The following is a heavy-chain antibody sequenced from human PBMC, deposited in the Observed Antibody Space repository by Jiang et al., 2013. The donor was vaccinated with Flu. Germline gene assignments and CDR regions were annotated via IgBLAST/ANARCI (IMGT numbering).Heavy chain of an antibody. CDR1: GGSISSGVYY. Sequence: GPGLVKPSQTLSLTCTVSGGSISSGVYYWSWIRQSAGRGLECIGRIDASGTTDYNPSLKSRVTISIDTSKNQFSLKLSSVTAADTAVYYCAREGEMARGYDRGYYYVYGMDVWGQGTTVTVSS. V-gene: IGHV4-61*02. D-gene: IGHD3-10*02. CDR3: AREGEMARGYDRGYYYVYGMDV. CDR2: IDASGTT. J-gene: IGHJ6*02.